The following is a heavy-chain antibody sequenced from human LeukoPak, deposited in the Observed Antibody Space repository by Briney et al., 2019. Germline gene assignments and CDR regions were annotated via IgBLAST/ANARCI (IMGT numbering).Heavy chain of an antibody. V-gene: IGHV1-18*01. CDR1: GYTFTSYG. D-gene: IGHD3-9*01. CDR2: ISAYNGNT. CDR3: ARDLLQYSDWLTMAGY. Sequence: ASVKVSCKASGYTFTSYGISWVRQAPGQGLEWMGWISAYNGNTKYAQRLQGRVTMTTDTSTTTAYVELRSLRSDDTAVYYCARDLLQYSDWLTMAGYWGQGTLVSVSS. J-gene: IGHJ4*02.